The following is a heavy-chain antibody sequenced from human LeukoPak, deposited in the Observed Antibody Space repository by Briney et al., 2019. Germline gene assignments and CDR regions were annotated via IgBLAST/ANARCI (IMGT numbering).Heavy chain of an antibody. V-gene: IGHV1-69*13. J-gene: IGHJ4*02. CDR2: IITTFGTA. CDR3: DLVDLSPHTYYFDY. Sequence: ASVKVSCKASGGTFSSYAISWVRQAPGQGLEWMGGIITTFGTANYAQKFQGRVTITADESTGTAYMELSSLRSEDTAVYYCDLVDLSPHTYYFDYWGQGTLVTVSS. CDR1: GGTFSSYA. D-gene: IGHD3-9*01.